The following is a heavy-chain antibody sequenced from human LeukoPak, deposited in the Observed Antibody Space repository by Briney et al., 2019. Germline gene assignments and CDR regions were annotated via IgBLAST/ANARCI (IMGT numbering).Heavy chain of an antibody. J-gene: IGHJ4*02. D-gene: IGHD1-26*01. CDR2: ISSSSSYI. CDR1: GFTFSTYW. CDR3: ARDPREPLDY. Sequence: GGSQRLSCAASGFTFSTYWMTWVRQAPGKGLEWVSSISSSSSYIYYADSVKGRFTISRDNAKNSLYLQMNSLRAEDTAVYYCARDPREPLDYWGQGTLVTVSS. V-gene: IGHV3-21*01.